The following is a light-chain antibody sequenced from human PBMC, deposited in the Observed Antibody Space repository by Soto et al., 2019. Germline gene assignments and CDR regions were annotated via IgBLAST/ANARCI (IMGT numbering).Light chain of an antibody. J-gene: IGKJ3*01. CDR2: HVS. CDR1: QSVSSGY. CDR3: QQYGSSPPVT. V-gene: IGKV3-20*01. Sequence: EIVLTQSPGTLSLSPGERATLSCRASQSVSSGYLSWYQQKPGQAPRLLIYHVSSRATGIPDRFSGSGSGTDFTLTISRLEPEDFAVYYCQQYGSSPPVTFGPGTKVDIK.